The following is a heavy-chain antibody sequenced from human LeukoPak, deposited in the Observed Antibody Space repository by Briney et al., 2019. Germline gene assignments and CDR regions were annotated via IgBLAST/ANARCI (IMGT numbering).Heavy chain of an antibody. CDR3: AKDVWNDDYFDY. V-gene: IGHV3-30*02. J-gene: IGHJ4*02. CDR2: IRYDGSNK. D-gene: IGHD1-1*01. CDR1: GFTFSSYG. Sequence: GGSLRLSCAASGFTFSSYGMRWVRQAPGKGLEWVAFIRYDGSNKYYADSVKGRFTISRDNSKNTLYLQMNSLRAEDTAVYYCAKDVWNDDYFDYWGQGTLVTVSS.